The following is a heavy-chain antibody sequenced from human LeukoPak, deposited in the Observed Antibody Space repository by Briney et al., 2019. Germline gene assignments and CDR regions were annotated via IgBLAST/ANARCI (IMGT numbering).Heavy chain of an antibody. CDR3: ARQGSGYDYYYFDY. Sequence: GGSLKISCKGSGYSFTSYWISWVRQMPGKGLEWMGRIYPSDSYTNYSPSFQGHVTISADKSISTAYLQWSSLKASDTAMYYCARQGSGYDYYYFDYWGQGTLVTVSS. J-gene: IGHJ4*02. CDR2: IYPSDSYT. CDR1: GYSFTSYW. D-gene: IGHD5-12*01. V-gene: IGHV5-10-1*01.